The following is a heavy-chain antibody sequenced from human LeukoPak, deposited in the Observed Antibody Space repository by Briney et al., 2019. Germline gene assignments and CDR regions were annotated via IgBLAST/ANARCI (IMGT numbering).Heavy chain of an antibody. CDR1: GFTFSNAW. Sequence: SGGSLRLSCAASGFTFSNAWMSWVRQAPGKGREWVGRIKSKTDDRTTDYAAPVKGRFTISRDDSKNTLYLQMNSLKTEDTAVYYCTTQLWFGELLLFDYWGQGTLVTVSS. CDR2: IKSKTDDRTT. D-gene: IGHD3-10*01. V-gene: IGHV3-15*01. J-gene: IGHJ4*02. CDR3: TTQLWFGELLLFDY.